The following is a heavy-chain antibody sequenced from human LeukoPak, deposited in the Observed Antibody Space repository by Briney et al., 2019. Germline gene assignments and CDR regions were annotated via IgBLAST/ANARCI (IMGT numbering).Heavy chain of an antibody. V-gene: IGHV3-30*02. CDR1: GFTFSSYG. D-gene: IGHD2-2*01. CDR2: IRYDGSNK. Sequence: GGSLRLSCAASGFTFSSYGMHWVRQAPGEGLEWVAFIRYDGSNKYYADSVKGRFTISRDNSKNTLYLQMNSLRAEDTAVYYCAKDRVGRYCSSTSCYVEGVLGYWGQGTLVTVSS. J-gene: IGHJ4*02. CDR3: AKDRVGRYCSSTSCYVEGVLGY.